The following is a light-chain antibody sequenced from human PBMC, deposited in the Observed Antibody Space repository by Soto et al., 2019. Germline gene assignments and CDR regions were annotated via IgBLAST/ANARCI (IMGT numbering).Light chain of an antibody. CDR3: SSYAGSNYVV. Sequence: QSVLTQPPSASGSPGQSVTISCTGTSSDVGGYNYVSWYQQHPGKAPKLMIYEVSKRPSGVTDRFSGSKSGNTASLTVSGLQAEDEADYYCSSYAGSNYVVFGGGTKVTVL. CDR2: EVS. J-gene: IGLJ2*01. V-gene: IGLV2-8*01. CDR1: SSDVGGYNY.